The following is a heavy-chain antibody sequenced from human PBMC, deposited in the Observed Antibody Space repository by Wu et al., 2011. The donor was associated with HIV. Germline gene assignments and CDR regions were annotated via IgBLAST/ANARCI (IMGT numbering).Heavy chain of an antibody. CDR1: GYTFTGYY. D-gene: IGHD1-1*01. Sequence: QVQLVQSGAELRKPGASLNVSCRASGYTFTGYYLHWVRQAPGQGLEWMGWISAYNGNTNYAQKLQGRVTMTTDTSTSTAYMELRSLRSDDTAVYYCASSSGWYNPFYYGMDVWGQGTTVTVSS. V-gene: IGHV1-18*01. CDR3: ASSSGWYNPFYYGMDV. J-gene: IGHJ6*02. CDR2: ISAYNGNT.